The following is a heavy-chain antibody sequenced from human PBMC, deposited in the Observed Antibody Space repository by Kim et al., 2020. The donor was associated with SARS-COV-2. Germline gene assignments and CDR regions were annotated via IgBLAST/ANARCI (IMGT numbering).Heavy chain of an antibody. CDR2: IGGSGVIT. Sequence: GGSLRLSCVTSGFIFSDSGMNWVRQAPGKGLEWVAVIGGSGVITYYADSVKGRFTVSRDNSKNTVYLQMNSLRAEDTAVYYCAKRNYMDVWGKGTTVTAS. V-gene: IGHV3-23*01. CDR1: GFIFSDSG. J-gene: IGHJ6*03. CDR3: AKRNYMDV.